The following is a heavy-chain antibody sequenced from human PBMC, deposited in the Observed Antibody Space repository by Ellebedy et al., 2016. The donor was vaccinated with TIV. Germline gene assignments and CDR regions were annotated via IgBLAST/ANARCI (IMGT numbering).Heavy chain of an antibody. V-gene: IGHV4-34*01. CDR2: VSNGAST. J-gene: IGHJ6*03. CDR3: ARGRRDGNSYGHYYYMDV. Sequence: SETLSLXYAVSGGSFSGYFWSWIRHSPGKGLEWIGEVSNGASTNYHPSLKSRVTISTDTSKSQFSLRLTAVTAADTAVYYCARGRRDGNSYGHYYYMDVWGNGTTVTVSS. CDR1: GGSFSGYF. D-gene: IGHD4-23*01.